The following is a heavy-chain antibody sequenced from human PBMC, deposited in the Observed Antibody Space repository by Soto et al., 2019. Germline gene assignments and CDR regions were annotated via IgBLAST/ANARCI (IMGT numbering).Heavy chain of an antibody. Sequence: QVQLQESGPGLVKPSQTLSLTCTVSGGSISSGDYYWSWIRQPPGKGLEWIGYIYYSGSTYYNPSLKSRVTISVDTSKNQFSLKLSSVTAADKAVYYCARGVLTGYYTLDYWGQGTLVTVSS. CDR2: IYYSGST. CDR3: ARGVLTGYYTLDY. CDR1: GGSISSGDYY. J-gene: IGHJ4*02. D-gene: IGHD3-9*01. V-gene: IGHV4-30-4*01.